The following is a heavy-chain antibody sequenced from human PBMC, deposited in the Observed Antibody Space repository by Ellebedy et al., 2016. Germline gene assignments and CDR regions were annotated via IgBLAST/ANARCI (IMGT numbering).Heavy chain of an antibody. CDR2: IKEDGSEK. Sequence: GESLKISXAASGLTYWMNWVRQAPGKGLEWVANIKEDGSEKHYVDSVKGRFTISRDNAKNSLYLQMNSLRVEDTAVYYCARALIGGKNYWGQGTLVTVSS. D-gene: IGHD3-16*01. V-gene: IGHV3-7*03. CDR1: GLTYW. CDR3: ARALIGGKNY. J-gene: IGHJ4*02.